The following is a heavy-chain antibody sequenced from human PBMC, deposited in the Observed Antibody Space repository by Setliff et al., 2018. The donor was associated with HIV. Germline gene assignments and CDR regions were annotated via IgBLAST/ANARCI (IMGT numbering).Heavy chain of an antibody. CDR3: ARHGQYGSGSYYNRPFDF. Sequence: GESLKISCKGSGYSFTSYWIAWLRQMPGKGLEWMGIIYPGDSDTRYSPSIQGQVTISADKSISTAYLQWSSLKASDTAMYYCARHGQYGSGSYYNRPFDFWGQGTLVTVSS. D-gene: IGHD3-10*01. V-gene: IGHV5-51*01. CDR2: IYPGDSDT. CDR1: GYSFTSYW. J-gene: IGHJ4*02.